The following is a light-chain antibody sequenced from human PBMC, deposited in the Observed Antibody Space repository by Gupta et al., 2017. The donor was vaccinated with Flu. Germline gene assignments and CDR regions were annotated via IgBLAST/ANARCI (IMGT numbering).Light chain of an antibody. J-gene: IGLJ3*02. Sequence: SITISCTGTSDDIGGYNLVSWDQQFPGKVHNLIIFGVNNRPSGVADRFSGSKSGNTASLTISGLRQDDEADYYCNSDTRMYTWVFGGGTRVTVL. CDR1: SDDIGGYNL. CDR3: NSDTRMYTWV. CDR2: GVN. V-gene: IGLV2-14*01.